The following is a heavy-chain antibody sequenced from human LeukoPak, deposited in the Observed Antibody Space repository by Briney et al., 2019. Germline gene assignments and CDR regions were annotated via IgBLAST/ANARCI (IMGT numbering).Heavy chain of an antibody. CDR1: GFTFGDYA. D-gene: IGHD5-12*01. CDR2: ISWSGGGI. J-gene: IGHJ4*02. CDR3: AKGQYGGYDSQPDY. V-gene: IGHV3-9*01. Sequence: PGGSLRLSCAASGFTFGDYAMHWVRQAPGKGLQWVSGISWSGGGIGYADSVKGRFTISRDNAKNSLYLQMNSLRPEDTAFYFCAKGQYGGYDSQPDYWGQGTLVTVSS.